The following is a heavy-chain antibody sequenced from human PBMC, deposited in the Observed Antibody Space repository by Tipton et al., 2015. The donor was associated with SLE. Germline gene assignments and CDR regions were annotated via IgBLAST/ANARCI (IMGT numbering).Heavy chain of an antibody. J-gene: IGHJ1*01. CDR3: ATNGHGETYEFFTEYLRH. Sequence: TLSLTCAVYGGSFSGYYWSWIRQPPGKGLEWIGEINHSGSTNYNPSPKSRASISADASKNHFSLKLNSVTAADTAVYYCATNGHGETYEFFTEYLRHWGQGTLVTVSS. V-gene: IGHV4-34*01. CDR1: GGSFSGYY. D-gene: IGHD5-12*01. CDR2: INHSGST.